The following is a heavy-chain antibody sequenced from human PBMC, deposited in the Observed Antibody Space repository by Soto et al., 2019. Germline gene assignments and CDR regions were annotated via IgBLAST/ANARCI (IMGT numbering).Heavy chain of an antibody. CDR1: GGSFSGYY. V-gene: IGHV4-34*01. J-gene: IGHJ4*02. D-gene: IGHD2-15*01. Sequence: SETLSLTCAVYGGSFSGYYWSWIRQPPGKGLEWIGEINHSGSTNYNPSLKSRVTISVDTSKNQFSLKLSSVTAADTAVYYCARARRLGGRFDYWGQGTLVTVSS. CDR2: INHSGST. CDR3: ARARRLGGRFDY.